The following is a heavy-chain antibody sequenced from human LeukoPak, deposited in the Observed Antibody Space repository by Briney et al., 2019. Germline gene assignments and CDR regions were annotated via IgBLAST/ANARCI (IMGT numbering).Heavy chain of an antibody. CDR1: GGSISGYY. J-gene: IGHJ4*02. Sequence: PSETLSLTCTVSGGSISGYYWSWIRQPAGKGLEWIGRIYTSGSTNYNPSLKSRVTMSVDTSKNQFSLKLSSVTAADTAVYYCARDFFGDKPYYFDYWGQGTLVTVSS. V-gene: IGHV4-4*07. CDR2: IYTSGST. D-gene: IGHD3-10*01. CDR3: ARDFFGDKPYYFDY.